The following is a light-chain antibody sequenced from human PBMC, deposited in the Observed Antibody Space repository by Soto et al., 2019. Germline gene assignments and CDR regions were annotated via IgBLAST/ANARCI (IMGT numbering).Light chain of an antibody. CDR3: QQRNNWPRIT. CDR1: QSVSRN. V-gene: IGKV3D-15*01. J-gene: IGKJ5*01. CDR2: GAS. Sequence: EIVMTQSPATLSVSPGERATLSCRASQSVSRNLAWYQQRPGQAPRLLIYGASSRATGIPARFSGSGSGTDFTLTISSLEPEDFAVYYCQQRNNWPRITFGQGTRLEIK.